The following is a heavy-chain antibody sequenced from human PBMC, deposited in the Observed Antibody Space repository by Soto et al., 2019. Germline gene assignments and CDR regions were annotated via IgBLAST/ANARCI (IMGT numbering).Heavy chain of an antibody. D-gene: IGHD5-18*01. CDR2: IYYSGST. Sequence: SETLSLTCAVYGGSFSGYYWSWIRQPPGKGLEWIGYIYYSGSTNYNPSLKSRVTISIDTSKNQVSLKVNSVTAADTAVYYCARDHPHSYGVYYFDYWGQGTPVTVSS. CDR3: ARDHPHSYGVYYFDY. CDR1: GGSFSGYY. J-gene: IGHJ4*02. V-gene: IGHV4-59*01.